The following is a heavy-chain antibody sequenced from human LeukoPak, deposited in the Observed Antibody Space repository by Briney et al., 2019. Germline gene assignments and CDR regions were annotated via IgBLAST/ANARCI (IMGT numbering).Heavy chain of an antibody. V-gene: IGHV3-11*04. CDR2: ISSSGTTI. Sequence: GGSLRLSCAASGFTFNDYYMTWIRQAPGKGLEWVSYISSSGTTIYYADSVKGRFTISRDNAKNSLYLQMNSLRAEDTAVYYCAELGITMIGGVWGKGTTVTISS. J-gene: IGHJ6*04. CDR1: GFTFNDYY. D-gene: IGHD3-10*02. CDR3: AELGITMIGGV.